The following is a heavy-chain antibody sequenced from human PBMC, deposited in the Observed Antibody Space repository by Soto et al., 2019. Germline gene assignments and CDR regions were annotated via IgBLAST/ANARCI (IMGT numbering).Heavy chain of an antibody. CDR3: ARKKGYSYGPHYFDY. CDR1: GGSVSSGGYY. CDR2: IYYSGNT. D-gene: IGHD5-18*01. V-gene: IGHV4-31*03. Sequence: QVQLQESGPGLVKPSQTLSLTCTVSGGSVSSGGYYWSWIRQHPGKGLEWIGYIYYSGNTFYNPSLKSRVTISVDTSKNQFPLKLSSVTAADTAVYYCARKKGYSYGPHYFDYWGQGTRVTVSS. J-gene: IGHJ4*02.